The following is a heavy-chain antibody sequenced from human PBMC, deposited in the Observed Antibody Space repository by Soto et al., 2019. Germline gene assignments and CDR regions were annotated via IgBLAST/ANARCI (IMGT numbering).Heavy chain of an antibody. CDR2: ISGSGITT. J-gene: IGHJ4*02. V-gene: IGHV3-23*01. CDR1: GFTFSNYA. Sequence: ESGGGLVQPGGSLRLSCAASGFTFSNYAMSWVRQAPGKGLEWVSAISGSGITTYYADSVKGRFTISRDNSKNTLYLQMNSLRAEDTAVYYCARDDDDYTFDSWGQGTLVTVSS. CDR3: ARDDDDYTFDS. D-gene: IGHD4-4*01.